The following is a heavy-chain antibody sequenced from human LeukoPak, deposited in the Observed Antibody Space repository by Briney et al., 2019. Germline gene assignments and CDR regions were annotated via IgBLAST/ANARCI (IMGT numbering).Heavy chain of an antibody. CDR2: IRSKANSYAT. Sequence: GGSLRLSCAASGFTFSGSAMHWVRQASGKGLEWVGRIRSKANSYATAYAASVKGRFTISRDDSKNTAYLQMNSLKTEDTAVYYCTSKGAIVHYYFDYWGQGTLVTVSS. CDR3: TSKGAIVHYYFDY. D-gene: IGHD1-26*01. J-gene: IGHJ4*02. V-gene: IGHV3-73*01. CDR1: GFTFSGSA.